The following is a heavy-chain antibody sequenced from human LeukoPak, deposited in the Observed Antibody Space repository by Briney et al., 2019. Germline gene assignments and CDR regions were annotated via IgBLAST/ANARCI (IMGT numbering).Heavy chain of an antibody. Sequence: GGSLRLSCAASGFTFDDYAMHWVRQAPGKGLEWVSGISWNSGSIGYADSEKGRFTISRDNAKNSLYLQMNSLRAEDTALYYCAKDKFGLIAITYYFDYWGQGTLVTVSS. D-gene: IGHD3-16*01. CDR1: GFTFDDYA. J-gene: IGHJ4*02. CDR3: AKDKFGLIAITYYFDY. CDR2: ISWNSGSI. V-gene: IGHV3-9*01.